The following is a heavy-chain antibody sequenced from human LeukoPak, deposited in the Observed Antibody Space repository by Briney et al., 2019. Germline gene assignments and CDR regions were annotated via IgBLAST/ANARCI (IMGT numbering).Heavy chain of an antibody. V-gene: IGHV4-59*01. CDR3: ARGSYWGHNWFAP. J-gene: IGHJ5*02. CDR2: IYYSGST. D-gene: IGHD1-26*01. CDR1: GGSISSYY. Sequence: NPPETPSLTCTLPGGSISSYYGSCSRQPPGEGREWVGHIYYSGSTNYNPWLKSRVTTSVATSKNQFSLKLSSLNAADTAVYYCARGSYWGHNWFAPWGQGTLVTVSS.